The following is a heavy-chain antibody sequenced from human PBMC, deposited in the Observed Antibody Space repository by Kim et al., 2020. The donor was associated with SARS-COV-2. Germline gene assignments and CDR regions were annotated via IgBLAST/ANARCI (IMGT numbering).Heavy chain of an antibody. CDR2: IYYSGST. CDR3: ARNSGSYYFYYFDY. J-gene: IGHJ4*02. Sequence: SETLSLTCTVSGGSISSYYWSWIRQPPGKGLEWIGYIYYSGSTNYNPSLKSRVTISVDTSKNQFSLKLSSVTAADTAVYYCARNSGSYYFYYFDYWGQGTLVTVFS. D-gene: IGHD1-26*01. V-gene: IGHV4-59*01. CDR1: GGSISSYY.